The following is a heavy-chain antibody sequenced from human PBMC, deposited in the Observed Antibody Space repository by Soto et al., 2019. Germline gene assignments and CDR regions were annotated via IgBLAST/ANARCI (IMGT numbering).Heavy chain of an antibody. Sequence: EVQLLESGGGLVQPGGSLRLSCAASGFTFSSYAMSWVRQAPGKGLEWVSALSGSGGSTYYADSVKGRFTISRDNSKNSLYLQMNRLSAEDTAVYYCAKGGVVVTAIRRGGWFDPWGQGTLVTVSS. D-gene: IGHD2-21*02. J-gene: IGHJ5*02. CDR3: AKGGVVVTAIRRGGWFDP. CDR1: GFTFSSYA. CDR2: LSGSGGST. V-gene: IGHV3-23*01.